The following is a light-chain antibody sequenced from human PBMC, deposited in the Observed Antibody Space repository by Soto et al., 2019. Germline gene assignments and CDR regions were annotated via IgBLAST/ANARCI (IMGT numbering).Light chain of an antibody. CDR2: DAS. CDR3: QQRSNWPLT. V-gene: IGKV3-11*01. Sequence: EIVLTQSPATLSLSPGERATLSCRASQNIGNYLTWFQQKPGQAPRLLIYDASKRATGVPATFSGSGSGTDFTLTISSLEPEDFAVYYCQQRSNWPLTFCGGTKVEIK. CDR1: QNIGNY. J-gene: IGKJ4*01.